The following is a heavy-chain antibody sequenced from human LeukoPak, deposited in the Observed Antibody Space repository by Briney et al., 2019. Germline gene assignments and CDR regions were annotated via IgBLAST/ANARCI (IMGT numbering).Heavy chain of an antibody. D-gene: IGHD4-23*01. CDR1: GGSISSSSYY. Sequence: PSETLSLTCTVSGGSISSSSYYRGWIRQPPGKGLEYIGNIYYSGSTYYNPSLKSRVTISVDTSKNQFSLKLSSVTAADTAVYYCARDRRATVVTAIDYWGQGTLVTVSS. V-gene: IGHV4-39*07. CDR2: IYYSGST. CDR3: ARDRRATVVTAIDY. J-gene: IGHJ4*02.